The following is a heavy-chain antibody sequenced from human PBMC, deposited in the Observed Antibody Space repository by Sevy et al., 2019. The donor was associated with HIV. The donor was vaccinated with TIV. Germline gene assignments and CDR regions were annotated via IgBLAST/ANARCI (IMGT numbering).Heavy chain of an antibody. V-gene: IGHV3-21*01. Sequence: GGSLRLSCAASGFSFSSYSINWVRQAPGKGLEWVSFISSTSSYIYYADSVNGRFTISRDNAKNSLYLQMNSLRAEDTAVYYCARYTHDYGDYAPQGYGMDVWGQGTTVTVSS. CDR1: GFSFSSYS. CDR2: ISSTSSYI. D-gene: IGHD4-17*01. J-gene: IGHJ6*02. CDR3: ARYTHDYGDYAPQGYGMDV.